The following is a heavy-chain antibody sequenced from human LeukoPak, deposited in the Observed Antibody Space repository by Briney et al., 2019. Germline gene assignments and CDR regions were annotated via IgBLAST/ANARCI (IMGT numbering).Heavy chain of an antibody. J-gene: IGHJ4*02. CDR3: ASSLLWFGEFYIRTFDY. D-gene: IGHD3-10*01. Sequence: SVKVSCKASGGTFSSYAISWVRQAPGQGLEWMGGIIPIFGTANYAQKFQGRVTITTDESTSTAYMELSSLRSEDTAVYYCASSLLWFGEFYIRTFDYCGQGTLVTVSS. V-gene: IGHV1-69*05. CDR1: GGTFSSYA. CDR2: IIPIFGTA.